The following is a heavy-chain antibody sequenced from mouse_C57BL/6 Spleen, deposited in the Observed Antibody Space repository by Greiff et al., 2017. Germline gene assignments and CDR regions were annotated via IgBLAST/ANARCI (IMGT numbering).Heavy chain of an antibody. J-gene: IGHJ2*01. CDR2: IRNKANGYTT. CDR1: GFTFTDYY. V-gene: IGHV7-3*01. CDR3: ARYFGNYGYFDY. D-gene: IGHD2-1*01. Sequence: EVKVVESGGGLVQPGGSLSLSCAASGFTFTDYYMSWVRQPPGKALEWLGFIRNKANGYTTEYSASVKGRFTISRDNSQSILYLQMNALRAEDSATYYCARYFGNYGYFDYWGQGTTLTVSS.